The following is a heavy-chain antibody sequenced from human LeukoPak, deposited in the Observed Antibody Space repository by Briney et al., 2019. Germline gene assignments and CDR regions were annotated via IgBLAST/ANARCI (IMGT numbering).Heavy chain of an antibody. Sequence: SETLSLTCAVSGYSISSGYYWGWIRQPPGKGLGWIGSIYHSGSTYYNPSLKSRVTISVDTSTNQFSLKLSSVTAADTAVYYCAGGLAYCSSTSCHDYWGQGTLVTVSS. CDR2: IYHSGST. J-gene: IGHJ4*02. CDR1: GYSISSGYY. CDR3: AGGLAYCSSTSCHDY. D-gene: IGHD2-2*01. V-gene: IGHV4-38-2*01.